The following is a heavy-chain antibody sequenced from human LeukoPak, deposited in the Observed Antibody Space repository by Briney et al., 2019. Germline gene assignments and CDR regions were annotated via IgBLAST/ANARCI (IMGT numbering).Heavy chain of an antibody. J-gene: IGHJ4*02. Sequence: TGGSLRLSCAASGVTFSNYNMNWVRQPPGKGLQWVSYISSSSNIIYYADSVKGRFTISRDNAKNSLFLQMNSLRAEDTAVYYCARDFAREFTIDYWGQGTLVTVSS. D-gene: IGHD3-10*01. V-gene: IGHV3-48*01. CDR1: GVTFSNYN. CDR3: ARDFAREFTIDY. CDR2: ISSSSNII.